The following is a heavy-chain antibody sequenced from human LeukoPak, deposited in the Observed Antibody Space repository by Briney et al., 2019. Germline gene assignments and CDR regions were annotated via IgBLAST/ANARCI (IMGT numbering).Heavy chain of an antibody. J-gene: IGHJ4*02. D-gene: IGHD6-25*01. CDR2: INPRGGST. CDR1: GYTFTSYY. V-gene: IGHV1-46*01. CDR3: ARVGSAAATADY. Sequence: ASVKVSCKASGYTFTSYYMHWMRQAPGQGPEWMGIINPRGGSTDYAQKFQGRITITSDTSTSTAYMELNSLRSDDTAVYFCARVGSAAATADYWGQGTLVAVSS.